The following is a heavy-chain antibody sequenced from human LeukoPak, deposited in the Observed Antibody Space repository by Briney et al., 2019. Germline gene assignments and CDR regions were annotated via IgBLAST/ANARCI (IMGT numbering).Heavy chain of an antibody. CDR3: ARDRGDYYDSSDYSFDY. D-gene: IGHD3-22*01. CDR2: ISHTGST. Sequence: SQTLSLTCTVSDGSISSGAYYWTWIRQPPGKGLEWIGYISHTGSTYYNPSLKSRVTISVDMSKNQFSLKLSSVTAADTAVYYCARDRGDYYDSSDYSFDYWGQGTLVTVSS. V-gene: IGHV4-30-2*01. CDR1: DGSISSGAYY. J-gene: IGHJ4*02.